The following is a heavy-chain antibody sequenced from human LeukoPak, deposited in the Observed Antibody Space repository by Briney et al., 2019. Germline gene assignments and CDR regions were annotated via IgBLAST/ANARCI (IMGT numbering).Heavy chain of an antibody. CDR1: GFTFSSYS. J-gene: IGHJ6*03. Sequence: GGSLRLSCAASGFTFSSYSMNWVRQAPGKGLEWVSSISSSSSYIYYADSVKGRFTISRDNAKNSLYLQMNSLRAEDTAVYYCARGRRYDFWSGYYTDMAYYSMDVWGKGTTVTVSS. CDR2: ISSSSSYI. CDR3: ARGRRYDFWSGYYTDMAYYSMDV. D-gene: IGHD3-3*01. V-gene: IGHV3-21*01.